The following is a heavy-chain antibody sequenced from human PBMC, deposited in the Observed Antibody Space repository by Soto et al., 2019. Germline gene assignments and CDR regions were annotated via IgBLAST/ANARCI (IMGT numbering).Heavy chain of an antibody. CDR1: GFTFRSYY. V-gene: IGHV3-30*18. J-gene: IGHJ4*02. CDR2: ISYDGSYK. CDR3: AKNFIPLSPDLYFDS. D-gene: IGHD3-16*01. Sequence: GGSLRPSSAASGFTFRSYYMHWARQAPGRGLEWVAVISYDGSYKSYEDSVKGRFTISRDNYKNTLHLQMDSQRAEDTSVYYCAKNFIPLSPDLYFDSWGQGTLVTVSS.